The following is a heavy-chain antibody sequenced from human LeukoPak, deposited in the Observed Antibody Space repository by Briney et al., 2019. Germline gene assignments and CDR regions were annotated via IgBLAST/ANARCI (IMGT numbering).Heavy chain of an antibody. CDR1: GFTFSDYY. V-gene: IGHV3-11*06. Sequence: GGSLRLSCAASGFTFSDYYMSWIRQAPGKGLEWVSYISSSSSYTNYADSVKGRFTISRDNAKNSLYLQMNSLRAEDTAVYYCAREGSRGIVATPFDCWGQGTLVTVSS. CDR3: AREGSRGIVATPFDC. J-gene: IGHJ4*02. D-gene: IGHD5-12*01. CDR2: ISSSSSYT.